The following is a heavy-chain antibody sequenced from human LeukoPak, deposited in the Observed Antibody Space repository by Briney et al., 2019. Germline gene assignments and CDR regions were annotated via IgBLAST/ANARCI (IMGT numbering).Heavy chain of an antibody. CDR2: IYYSGST. Sequence: SETLSLTCTVSGGSISSSSYYWGWIRQPPGKGLEWIGNIYYSGSTYYNPSLKSRVTISVDTSKNQFSLKLSSVTAADTAVHYCARLAAITIFGVVKSYYFDYWGQGILVTVSS. V-gene: IGHV4-39*01. CDR3: ARLAAITIFGVVKSYYFDY. D-gene: IGHD3-3*01. J-gene: IGHJ4*02. CDR1: GGSISSSSYY.